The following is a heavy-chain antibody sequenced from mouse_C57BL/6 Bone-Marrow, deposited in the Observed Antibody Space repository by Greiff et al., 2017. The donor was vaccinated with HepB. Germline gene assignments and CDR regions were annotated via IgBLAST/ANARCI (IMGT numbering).Heavy chain of an antibody. V-gene: IGHV1-50*01. CDR3: EREGTYYCDLWYFYY. CDR1: GYTFTSYW. CDR2: IDPSDSDT. Sequence: QVQLKQPGAELVKPGASVKLSCKASGYTFTSYWMQWVKQRTGQGLEWIGEIDPSDSDTNYNQKFKGKATLTVDTSSRTAYIQLSSLTSEDSAVYYCEREGTYYCDLWYFYYWGQGTTLTLSS. J-gene: IGHJ2*01. D-gene: IGHD2-13*01.